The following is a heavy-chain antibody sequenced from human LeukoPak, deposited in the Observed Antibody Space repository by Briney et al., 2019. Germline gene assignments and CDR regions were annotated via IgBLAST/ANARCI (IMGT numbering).Heavy chain of an antibody. CDR3: ARTVDTAMVTIDY. CDR2: ISYDGSNK. V-gene: IGHV3-30*03. J-gene: IGHJ4*02. D-gene: IGHD5-18*01. Sequence: PGGSLRLSCAASGLTFSNYGMHWVRQAPGKGLEWVAVISYDGSNKYYADSVKGRFTISRDNSKNTLYLQMNSLRAEDTAVYYCARTVDTAMVTIDYWGQGTLVTVSS. CDR1: GLTFSNYG.